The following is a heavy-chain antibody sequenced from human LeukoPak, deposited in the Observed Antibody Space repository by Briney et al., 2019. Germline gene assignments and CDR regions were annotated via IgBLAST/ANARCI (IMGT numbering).Heavy chain of an antibody. CDR3: ARWVCTSTSCYYFDY. CDR2: IKQDGSEK. D-gene: IGHD2-2*01. V-gene: IGHV3-7*01. Sequence: GGSLRLSCAASGFTFSSYWMSWVRQAPGKGPEWVANIKQDGSEKYYVDSVKGRFTISRDNAKNSLYLQMNSLRAEDTAVYYCARWVCTSTSCYYFDYWGQGTLVVVSS. CDR1: GFTFSSYW. J-gene: IGHJ4*02.